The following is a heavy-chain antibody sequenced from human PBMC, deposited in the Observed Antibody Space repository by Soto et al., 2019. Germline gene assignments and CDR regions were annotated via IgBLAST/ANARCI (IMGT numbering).Heavy chain of an antibody. J-gene: IGHJ4*02. D-gene: IGHD3-22*01. CDR3: ARQIYDSDTGPNFQYYFDS. V-gene: IGHV5-51*01. CDR1: GYSFSSYW. Sequence: GESLKISCKGSGYSFSSYWIGWVRQMPGKGLEWMGIIYPGDSGSRYSPSFQGQVTISADKSSSTAYLQWNSLKASDTAMYYCARQIYDSDTGPNFQYYFDSWGQGTPVTVSS. CDR2: IYPGDSGS.